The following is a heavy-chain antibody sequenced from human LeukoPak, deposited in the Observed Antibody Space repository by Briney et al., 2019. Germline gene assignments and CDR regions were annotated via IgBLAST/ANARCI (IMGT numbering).Heavy chain of an antibody. Sequence: GRSLRLSCVDSGFTFSTYWMSWVRQAPGRGLEWVANIKQDGSEKYYVDSVKGRFTISRDNAQNSLYLQMNSLGADDTAVYYCASGNGMDVWGQGTTVTVSS. V-gene: IGHV3-7*05. CDR2: IKQDGSEK. CDR3: ASGNGMDV. CDR1: GFTFSTYW. J-gene: IGHJ6*02.